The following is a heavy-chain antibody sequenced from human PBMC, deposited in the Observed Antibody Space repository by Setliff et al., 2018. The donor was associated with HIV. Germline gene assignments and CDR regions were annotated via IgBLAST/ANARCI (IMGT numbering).Heavy chain of an antibody. J-gene: IGHJ5*02. V-gene: IGHV1-3*01. CDR1: GYTFSNYA. CDR2: INADNGNT. Sequence: ASVKVSCKASGYTFSNYAMHWVRQAPGQRPEWMGWINADNGNTKYSQKFQGRVTITRDTSASTAYMELSSLRSEDTAVYYCARELSSSWYDWFDPWGQGTLVTVSS. CDR3: ARELSSSWYDWFDP. D-gene: IGHD6-13*01.